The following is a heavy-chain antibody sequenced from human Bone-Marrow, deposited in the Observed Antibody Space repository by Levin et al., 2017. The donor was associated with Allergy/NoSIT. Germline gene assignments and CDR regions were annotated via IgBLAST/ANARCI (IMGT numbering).Heavy chain of an antibody. V-gene: IGHV4-39*01. Sequence: SETLSLTCKVSGDSLSSTFTYWGWVRQSPGKGLEWIGSLVYTGNSYYSPSLRSRVTLSLDTSKNQLSLHMSSSTSPDTAVYYCARNGKAAAGAGLPNFDYWGQGILVTVSS. D-gene: IGHD6-13*01. CDR3: ARNGKAAAGAGLPNFDY. J-gene: IGHJ4*02. CDR1: GDSLSSTFTY. CDR2: LVYTGNS.